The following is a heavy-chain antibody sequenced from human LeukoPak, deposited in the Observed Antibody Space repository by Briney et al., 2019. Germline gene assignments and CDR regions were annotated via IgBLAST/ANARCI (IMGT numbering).Heavy chain of an antibody. J-gene: IGHJ6*03. CDR3: ARHPIVVVPAAIPDYYYYYMDV. CDR1: GYSFTSYW. V-gene: IGHV5-51*01. Sequence: GESLKISCKGSGYSFTSYWIGWVRQMPGKGLEWMEIIYPGDSDTRYSPSFQGQVTISADKSISTAYLQWSSLKASDTAMYYCARHPIVVVPAAIPDYYYYYMDVWGKGTTVTVSS. D-gene: IGHD2-2*02. CDR2: IYPGDSDT.